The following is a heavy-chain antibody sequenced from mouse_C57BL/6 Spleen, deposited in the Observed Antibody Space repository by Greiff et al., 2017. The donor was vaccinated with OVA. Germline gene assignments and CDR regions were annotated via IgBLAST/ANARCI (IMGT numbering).Heavy chain of an antibody. CDR3: YYGSSSYAMDY. D-gene: IGHD1-1*01. CDR2: IHPNSGST. V-gene: IGHV1-64*01. J-gene: IGHJ4*01. CDR1: GYTFTSYW. Sequence: VQLQQPGAELVKPGASVKLSCKASGYTFTSYWMHWVKQRPGQGLEWIGMIHPNSGSTNYNEKFKSKATLTVDKSSSTAYMQLSSLTSEDSAVYYCYYGSSSYAMDYWGQGTSVTVSS.